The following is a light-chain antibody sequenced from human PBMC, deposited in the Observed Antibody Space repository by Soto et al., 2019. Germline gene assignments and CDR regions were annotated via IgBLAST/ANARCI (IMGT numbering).Light chain of an antibody. CDR3: QQYNNWPPVT. V-gene: IGKV3-15*01. CDR1: QSVSSN. J-gene: IGKJ5*01. Sequence: EIVMTQSPATLSVSPGERATLSCTASQSVSSNLAWYQQNPGQAPRLLIYGASNRATGIPARFIGSGSGTDFTLTISNLQSEDSAVYYCQQYNNWPPVTFGQGTRLEIK. CDR2: GAS.